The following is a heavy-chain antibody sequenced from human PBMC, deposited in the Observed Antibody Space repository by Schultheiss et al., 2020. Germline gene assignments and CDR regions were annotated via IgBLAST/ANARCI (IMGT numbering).Heavy chain of an antibody. CDR2: IWYDGSNK. D-gene: IGHD6-13*01. V-gene: IGHV3-33*01. Sequence: GGSLRLSCAASGFTFSSYGMHWVRQAPGKGLEWVAVIWYDGSNKYYADSVKGRFTISRDNSKNTLYLQMNSLRAEDTAVYYCARPSKRVAAAGIMAFDIWGKGTMVTVSS. CDR1: GFTFSSYG. J-gene: IGHJ3*02. CDR3: ARPSKRVAAAGIMAFDI.